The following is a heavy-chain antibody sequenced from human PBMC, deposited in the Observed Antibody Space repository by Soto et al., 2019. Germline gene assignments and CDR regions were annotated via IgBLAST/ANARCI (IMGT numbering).Heavy chain of an antibody. D-gene: IGHD6-6*01. Sequence: EVQLVESGGGLVQPGGSLRLSCAASGFTFSSYWMSWVRQAPGKGLEWVANIKQDGSEKYYVDSVKGRSTISRDNAKNSLNLQMTSLRAEDTAVYYCARSIAARLNWFDPWGQGTLVTVSS. CDR1: GFTFSSYW. J-gene: IGHJ5*02. V-gene: IGHV3-7*01. CDR2: IKQDGSEK. CDR3: ARSIAARLNWFDP.